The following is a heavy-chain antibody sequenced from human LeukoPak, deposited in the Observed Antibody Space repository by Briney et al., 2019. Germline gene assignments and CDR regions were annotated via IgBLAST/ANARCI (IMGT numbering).Heavy chain of an antibody. D-gene: IGHD3/OR15-3a*01. Sequence: SVKVSCKASGGTFSSYAISWVRQAPGQGLEWMGGIIPIFGTANYAQKFQGRVTITADESTSTAYMELSSLRSEDTAVYYCARERDSRTPFDYWGQGTLVTVSS. CDR2: IIPIFGTA. CDR1: GGTFSSYA. V-gene: IGHV1-69*13. J-gene: IGHJ4*02. CDR3: ARERDSRTPFDY.